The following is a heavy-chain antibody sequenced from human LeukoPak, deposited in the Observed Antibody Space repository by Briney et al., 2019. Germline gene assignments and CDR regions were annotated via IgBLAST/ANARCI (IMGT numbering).Heavy chain of an antibody. CDR2: ISYDGSNK. V-gene: IGHV3-30-3*01. CDR3: ARGRSAPEFDY. J-gene: IGHJ4*02. D-gene: IGHD1-14*01. Sequence: GRSLRLSCAASGFTFSSYAMHWVRQAPGKGLEWVAVISYDGSNKYYADSVKGRFTISRDNSKNTLYLQMNSLRAEDTAVYYCARGRSAPEFDYWGQGTLVTVSS. CDR1: GFTFSSYA.